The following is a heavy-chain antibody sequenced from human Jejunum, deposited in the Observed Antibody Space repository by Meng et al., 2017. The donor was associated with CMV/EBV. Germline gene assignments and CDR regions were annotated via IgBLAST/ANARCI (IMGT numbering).Heavy chain of an antibody. CDR3: AKPIQGRITIFSD. Sequence: SGFNFCSYWMTWVRQAPGRGLEWVASIKQDGSEKNYVDSVKGRFTISRDNAKNSLYLQMNNLRAEDTAVYYCAKPIQGRITIFSDWGQGSLVTVSS. CDR2: IKQDGSEK. D-gene: IGHD3-9*01. V-gene: IGHV3-7*01. CDR1: GFNFCSYW. J-gene: IGHJ4*02.